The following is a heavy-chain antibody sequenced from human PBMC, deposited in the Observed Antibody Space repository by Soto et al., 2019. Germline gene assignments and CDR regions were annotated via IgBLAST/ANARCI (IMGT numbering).Heavy chain of an antibody. V-gene: IGHV3-7*04. J-gene: IGHJ4*02. D-gene: IGHD3-16*01. CDR3: ARGAGIGDY. CDR2: IKEDGSEK. CDR1: GFTFSTYW. Sequence: VQLVESGGDLVQPGGSLRLSCAASGFTFSTYWMSWVRQAPGKGLEWLANIKEDGSEKYYVDSVKGRFTISRDNAKNSLYLQVNGLRAEDTAVYYCARGAGIGDYWGQGTLVTVSS.